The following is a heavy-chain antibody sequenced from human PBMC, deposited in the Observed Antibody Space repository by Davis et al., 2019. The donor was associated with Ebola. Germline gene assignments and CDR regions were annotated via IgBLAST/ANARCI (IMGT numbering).Heavy chain of an antibody. V-gene: IGHV3-11*04. CDR1: GFTFSDYY. J-gene: IGHJ2*01. CDR3: ARGPLVRGVIDWYFDL. Sequence: GESLKISCAASGFTFSDYYMSWIRQAPGKGLEWVSYISSSGSTIYYADSVKGRFTISRDNAKNSLYLQMNSLRAEDTAVYYCARGPLVRGVIDWYFDLWGRGTLVTVSS. D-gene: IGHD3-10*01. CDR2: ISSSGSTI.